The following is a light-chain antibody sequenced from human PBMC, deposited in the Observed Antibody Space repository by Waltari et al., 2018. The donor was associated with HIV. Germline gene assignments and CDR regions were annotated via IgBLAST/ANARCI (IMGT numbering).Light chain of an antibody. J-gene: IGLJ3*02. CDR2: KDT. V-gene: IGLV3-25*03. Sequence: SDELPQPPSVSVSPGPTARITCSGDLLSKQYSCWYQQKPGQAPVLLIYKDTERPSGIPERFSGSSSGTKVTLTISGVQAEDEADYYCQSADVSSISWVFGRGTKLTVL. CDR3: QSADVSSISWV. CDR1: LLSKQY.